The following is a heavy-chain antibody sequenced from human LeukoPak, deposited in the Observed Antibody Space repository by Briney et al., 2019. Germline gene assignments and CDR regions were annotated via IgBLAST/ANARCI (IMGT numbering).Heavy chain of an antibody. D-gene: IGHD2-2*01. CDR2: TYYRSKWYN. V-gene: IGHV6-1*01. J-gene: IGHJ4*02. Sequence: SQTLSLTCAISGDSVSSNSAAWNWIRQSPSRGLEWLGRTYYRSKWYNDYAVSVKSRITINPDTSKNQFSLQLNSVTPKDTAVYYCARGVVVPAAMGLFDYWGQGTLVTVSS. CDR3: ARGVVVPAAMGLFDY. CDR1: GDSVSSNSAA.